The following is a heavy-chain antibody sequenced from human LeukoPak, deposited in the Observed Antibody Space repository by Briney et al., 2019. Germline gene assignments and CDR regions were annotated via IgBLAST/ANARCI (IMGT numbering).Heavy chain of an antibody. CDR1: GGSISSYY. D-gene: IGHD6-6*01. V-gene: IGHV4-4*07. CDR2: IYTSGST. J-gene: IGHJ6*03. CDR3: ARGLYSSSYYYYYMDV. Sequence: PSETLSLTCTVSGGSISSYYWSWIRQPAGKGLEWIGRIYTSGSTNYNPSLKSRVTMSVDTSKNQFSLKLSSVTAADTAVYYCARGLYSSSYYYYYMDVWGRGTTVTVSS.